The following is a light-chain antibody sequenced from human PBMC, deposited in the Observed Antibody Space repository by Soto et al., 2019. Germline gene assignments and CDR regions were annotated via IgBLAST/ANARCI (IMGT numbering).Light chain of an antibody. CDR3: CSYVGSDTYVI. CDR1: SSDVGGYIL. J-gene: IGLJ2*01. Sequence: QSALTQPASVSGSPGQSIIISCTGTSSDVGGYILVSWYQLHPDKAPKLMIYEGRKRPSGVSNRFSGSKSGNTASLTISGLQPEDEAHYYCCSYVGSDTYVIFGGGTKLTVL. CDR2: EGR. V-gene: IGLV2-23*01.